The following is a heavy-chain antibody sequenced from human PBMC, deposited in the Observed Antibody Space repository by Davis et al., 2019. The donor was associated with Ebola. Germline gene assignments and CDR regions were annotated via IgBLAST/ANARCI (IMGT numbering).Heavy chain of an antibody. Sequence: GGSLRLSCTDSVITFSSYAMTWVRQATGKGLEWVSAISGSGGSTYYADSVKGRFTISRDNAKNSLYLQMNSLRAEDTAVYYCARDLRFLEWSEKYYFDYWGQGTLVTVSS. D-gene: IGHD3-3*01. CDR3: ARDLRFLEWSEKYYFDY. CDR1: VITFSSYA. CDR2: ISGSGGST. J-gene: IGHJ4*02. V-gene: IGHV3-23*01.